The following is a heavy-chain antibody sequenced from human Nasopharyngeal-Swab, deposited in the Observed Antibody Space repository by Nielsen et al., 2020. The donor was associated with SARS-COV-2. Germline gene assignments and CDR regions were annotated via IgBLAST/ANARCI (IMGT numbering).Heavy chain of an antibody. D-gene: IGHD5-18*01. CDR3: ARDIPPYTALTNDAFDI. V-gene: IGHV3-30-3*01. CDR1: GFTFSSYA. CDR2: ISYDGSNK. Sequence: GESLKISCAASGFTFSSYAMHWVRQAPGKGLEWVAVISYDGSNKYYADSVKGRFTISRDNSKNTLYLQMNSLRAEDTAVYYCARDIPPYTALTNDAFDIWGQGTMVTVSS. J-gene: IGHJ3*02.